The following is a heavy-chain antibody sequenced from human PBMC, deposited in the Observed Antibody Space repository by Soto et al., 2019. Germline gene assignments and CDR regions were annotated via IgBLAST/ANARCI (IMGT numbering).Heavy chain of an antibody. J-gene: IGHJ2*01. D-gene: IGHD6-19*01. CDR2: IIPIFGTA. CDR3: AQTLGSAVSGPGRFDL. V-gene: IGHV1-69*12. Sequence: QVQLVQSGAEVKKPGSSVKVSCKASGGTFSNYAISWVRQAPGQGPEWMGGIIPIFGTANYAQKFQGRVTITAHESTTTAYMGLSSLRSEDTAVYYCAQTLGSAVSGPGRFDLWGRGTLVTVSS. CDR1: GGTFSNYA.